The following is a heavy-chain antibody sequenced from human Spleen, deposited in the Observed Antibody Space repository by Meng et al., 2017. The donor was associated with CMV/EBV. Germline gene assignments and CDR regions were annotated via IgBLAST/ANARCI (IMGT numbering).Heavy chain of an antibody. CDR3: ATEGAAVAGPGDAFDI. CDR2: ISYDGSNK. D-gene: IGHD6-19*01. Sequence: GESLKISCAASGFTFTNYAIHWVRQAPGKGLEWVAFISYDGSNKYYADSVKGRFTISRDNSKNTLYLQMNSLRAEDTAIYYCATEGAAVAGPGDAFDIWGQGTMVTVSS. V-gene: IGHV3-30*04. CDR1: GFTFTNYA. J-gene: IGHJ3*02.